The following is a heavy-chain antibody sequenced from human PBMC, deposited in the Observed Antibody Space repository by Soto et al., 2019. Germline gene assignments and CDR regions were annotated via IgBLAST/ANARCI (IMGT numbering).Heavy chain of an antibody. CDR1: GVTFSSYW. CDR3: ARLNDYGGPGFGFDP. Sequence: LRLSCAASGVTFSSYWMHWVRQAPGKGLVWVSRINSDGSFTNYADSVEGRFTISRDNAKKTLYLQMNNLRAEDTAVYYCARLNDYGGPGFGFDPWGQGTLVTAPQ. CDR2: INSDGSFT. J-gene: IGHJ5*02. V-gene: IGHV3-74*01. D-gene: IGHD4-17*01.